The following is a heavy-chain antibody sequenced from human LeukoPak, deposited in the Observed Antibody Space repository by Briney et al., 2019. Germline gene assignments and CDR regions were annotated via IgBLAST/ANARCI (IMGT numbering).Heavy chain of an antibody. CDR1: GGSIRGYY. Sequence: SETLSLTCTVSGGSIRGYYWSWIRQPPGKGLEWIGYIHYTGSTDYNPSLNSRLTMSVDTSKNQFSLNLSSVTAADTAVYYCARGYGSGSYNNFNHWGQGILVTVS. CDR3: ARGYGSGSYNNFNH. V-gene: IGHV4-59*01. CDR2: IHYTGST. J-gene: IGHJ4*02. D-gene: IGHD3-10*01.